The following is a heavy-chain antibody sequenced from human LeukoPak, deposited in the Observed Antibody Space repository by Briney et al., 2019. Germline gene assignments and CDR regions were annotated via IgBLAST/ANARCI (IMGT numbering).Heavy chain of an antibody. Sequence: SETLSLTCAVYGGSFSGYYWSWIRQPPGKGLEWIGEINHSGSTNYNPSLKSRVTISVDTSKNQFSLKLSSVTAADTAVYYCARTPPGGLMVYVTAFDIWGQGTMVTVSS. CDR2: INHSGST. J-gene: IGHJ3*02. D-gene: IGHD2-8*01. CDR3: ARTPPGGLMVYVTAFDI. CDR1: GGSFSGYY. V-gene: IGHV4-34*01.